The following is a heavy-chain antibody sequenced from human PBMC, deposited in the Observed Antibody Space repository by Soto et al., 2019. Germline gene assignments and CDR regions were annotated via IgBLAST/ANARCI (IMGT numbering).Heavy chain of an antibody. V-gene: IGHV3-74*01. CDR1: GITFSRYW. J-gene: IGHJ4*02. CDR2: INSDGSST. D-gene: IGHD3-22*01. Sequence: EVQLVESGGGLVQPGGSLRLSCAVSGITFSRYWMHWVRQAPGKGLVWVSGINSDGSSTNYADSVKGRFTISRDNAKNTLYLQMNSLRAEDTAVYYCTREWLDFDYWGQGTLVTVSS. CDR3: TREWLDFDY.